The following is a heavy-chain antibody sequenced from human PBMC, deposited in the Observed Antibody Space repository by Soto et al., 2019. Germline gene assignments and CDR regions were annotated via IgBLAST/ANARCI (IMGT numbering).Heavy chain of an antibody. CDR1: GYTFTSYA. D-gene: IGHD3-22*01. J-gene: IGHJ3*02. CDR3: ARARWYYYDSSGYYSNDAFDI. CDR2: INAGNGNT. Sequence: ASVKFSCKASGYTFTSYAMHWVRQAPGQRLEWMGWINAGNGNTKYSQKFQGRVTITRDTSASTAYMELSSLRSEDTAVYYCARARWYYYDSSGYYSNDAFDIWGQGTMVTVSS. V-gene: IGHV1-3*01.